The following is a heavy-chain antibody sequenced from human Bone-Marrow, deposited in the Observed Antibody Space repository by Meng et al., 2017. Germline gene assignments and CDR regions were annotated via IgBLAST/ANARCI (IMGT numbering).Heavy chain of an antibody. CDR3: ARDHAWFGETYAMDV. D-gene: IGHD3-10*01. Sequence: GESLKISCAASGFTFSSYEMNWARQAPGKGLEWVSYISSSDDTIYYADSVRGRFTISRENAKNSLYLQMNSLRAEDTAVYYCARDHAWFGETYAMDVWGQGTTVTVSS. J-gene: IGHJ6*02. V-gene: IGHV3-48*03. CDR2: ISSSDDTI. CDR1: GFTFSSYE.